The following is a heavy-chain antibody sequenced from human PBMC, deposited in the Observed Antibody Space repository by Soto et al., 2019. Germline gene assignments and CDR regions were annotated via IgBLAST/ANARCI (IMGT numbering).Heavy chain of an antibody. CDR2: VMPDGSAK. CDR1: VFTFSSYA. J-gene: IGHJ4*02. CDR3: ATNGGTLGFDY. V-gene: IGHV3-7*01. D-gene: IGHD2-8*01. Sequence: PGGSLRLSFAASVFTFSSYAMTWVRQSPGKGLARVANVMPDGSAKYYVDSVKGRFTISRDKAKKSLFLQMNSLRGDDTAVYYCATNGGTLGFDYWGKGTVVTVSS.